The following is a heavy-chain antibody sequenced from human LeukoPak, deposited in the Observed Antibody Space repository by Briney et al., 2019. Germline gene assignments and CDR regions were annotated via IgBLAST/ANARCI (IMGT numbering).Heavy chain of an antibody. CDR3: AGDEDEEIVVVPAAIRGFDP. D-gene: IGHD2-2*01. CDR1: GYTFTSYG. V-gene: IGHV1-18*01. CDR2: ISAYNGNT. Sequence: GASVKVSCKASGYTFTSYGISWVRQAPGQGLEWMGWISAYNGNTNYAQKLQGRVTMTTDTSTSTAYMELRSLRSDDTAVYYCAGDEDEEIVVVPAAIRGFDPWGQGTLVTVSS. J-gene: IGHJ5*02.